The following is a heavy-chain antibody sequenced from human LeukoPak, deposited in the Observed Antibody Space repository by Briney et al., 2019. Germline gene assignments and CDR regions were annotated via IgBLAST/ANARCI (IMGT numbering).Heavy chain of an antibody. CDR1: AFTFSSYG. D-gene: IGHD3-22*01. Sequence: GGSLRLSCVASAFTFSSYGMHWVRQAPGKGLEWVAVIWYDGSNIYYEDSVKGRFTISRDNAKNTLYLQMNNLRAEDTAVYYCARAKNDYDTSGFASFDYWGQGTPVTVSS. J-gene: IGHJ4*02. V-gene: IGHV3-33*01. CDR3: ARAKNDYDTSGFASFDY. CDR2: IWYDGSNI.